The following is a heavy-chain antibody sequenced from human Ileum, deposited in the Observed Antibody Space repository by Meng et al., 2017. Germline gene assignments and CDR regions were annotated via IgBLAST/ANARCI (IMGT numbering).Heavy chain of an antibody. CDR1: GGSLGGYS. CDR2: IPPGGSP. V-gene: IGHV4-34*01. J-gene: IGHJ4*02. CDR3: ATGVDWAKSGNI. D-gene: IGHD3-9*01. Sequence: QQLGAVQLTPPGTVSLTVAVYGGSLGGYSWSGPRRHPSKWLEWVGEIPPGGSPSYSPSLQSRVTIAVDTSKNQFSVTLSSVSAADTAVYYCATGVDWAKSGNIWGQGTLVTVSS.